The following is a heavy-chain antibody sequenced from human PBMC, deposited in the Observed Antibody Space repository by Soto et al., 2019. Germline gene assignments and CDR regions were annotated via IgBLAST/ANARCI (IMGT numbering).Heavy chain of an antibody. CDR3: ARDQSIAAYDGIDV. CDR2: ISSSSTYI. CDR1: GFTFRTYT. J-gene: IGHJ6*02. D-gene: IGHD2-15*01. V-gene: IGHV3-21*01. Sequence: EVQLVESGGGLVKPGGSLRLSCAASGFTFRTYTMNWVRQAPGKGLEWVSSISSSSTYIYYADSVRGRFTISRDNAKNSLYLQMNSLRAEDTAVYYCARDQSIAAYDGIDVWGQGTTVTVSS.